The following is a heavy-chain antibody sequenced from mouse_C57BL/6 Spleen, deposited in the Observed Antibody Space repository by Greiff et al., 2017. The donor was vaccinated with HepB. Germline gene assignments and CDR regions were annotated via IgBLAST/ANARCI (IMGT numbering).Heavy chain of an antibody. V-gene: IGHV3-6*01. CDR1: GYSITSGYY. CDR3: ARDYGSPYYFDY. J-gene: IGHJ2*01. D-gene: IGHD1-1*01. Sequence: EVQRVESGPGLVKPSQSLSLTCSVTGYSITSGYYWNWIRQFPGNKLEWMGYISYDGSNNYNPSLKNRISITRDTSKNQFFLKLNSVTTEDTATYYCARDYGSPYYFDYWGQGTTLTVSS. CDR2: ISYDGSN.